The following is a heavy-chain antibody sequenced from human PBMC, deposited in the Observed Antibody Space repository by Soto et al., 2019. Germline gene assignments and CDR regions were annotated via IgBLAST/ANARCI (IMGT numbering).Heavy chain of an antibody. Sequence: PGGSLRLSCAASGFTFSSYSMNWVRQAPGKGLEWVSSISSSSSYIYYADSVKGRFTISRDNSKNTVYLQMNSLRAEDTARYYCGKDIRSGSIDYWGQGTLVTVSS. D-gene: IGHD1-1*01. CDR2: ISSSSSYI. CDR3: GKDIRSGSIDY. CDR1: GFTFSSYS. V-gene: IGHV3-21*01. J-gene: IGHJ4*02.